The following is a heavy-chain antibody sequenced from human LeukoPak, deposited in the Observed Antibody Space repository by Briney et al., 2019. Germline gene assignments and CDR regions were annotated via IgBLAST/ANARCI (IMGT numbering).Heavy chain of an antibody. J-gene: IGHJ6*02. D-gene: IGHD6-19*01. V-gene: IGHV4-34*01. CDR3: ARVIAVAGSPDYYYYYGMDV. Sequence: SETLSLTCAVYGGSFSGYYWSWIRQPPGNGLEWIGEINHSGSTNYNPSLKSRVTISVDTSKNQFSLKLSSVTAADTAVYYCARVIAVAGSPDYYYYYGMDVWGQGTTVTVSS. CDR2: INHSGST. CDR1: GGSFSGYY.